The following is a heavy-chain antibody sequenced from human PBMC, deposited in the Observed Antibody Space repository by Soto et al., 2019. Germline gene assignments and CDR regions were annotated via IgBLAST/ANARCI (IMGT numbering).Heavy chain of an antibody. CDR1: GGSISSGDYY. D-gene: IGHD3-3*01. V-gene: IGHV4-30-4*01. Sequence: SETLSLTCTVSGGSISSGDYYWSWIRQPPGKGLEWIGYIYYSGSTYYNPSLKSRVTISVDTSKNQFSLKLSSVTAADTAVYYCARSNYTRGDYYGMDLWGQGTTVTVSS. J-gene: IGHJ6*02. CDR3: ARSNYTRGDYYGMDL. CDR2: IYYSGST.